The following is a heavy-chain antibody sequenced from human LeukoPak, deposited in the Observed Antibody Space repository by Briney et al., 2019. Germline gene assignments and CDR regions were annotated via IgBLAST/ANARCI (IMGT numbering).Heavy chain of an antibody. J-gene: IGHJ4*02. V-gene: IGHV4-59*08. CDR2: IYYSGST. CDR1: GGSISSYY. Sequence: SETLSLTCTVSGGSISSYYWSWIRQPPGKGLEWIGYIYYSGSTNYNPSLKSRVTISVDTSKNQFSLKLSSVTAADTAVYYCARQGAYSGYQAFDYWGQGTLVSVSS. CDR3: ARQGAYSGYQAFDY. D-gene: IGHD5-12*01.